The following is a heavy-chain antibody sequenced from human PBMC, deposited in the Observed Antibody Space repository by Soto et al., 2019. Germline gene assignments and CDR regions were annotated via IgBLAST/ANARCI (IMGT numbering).Heavy chain of an antibody. Sequence: QITLKESGPTLVIPSQTLTLTCTFSGFSLSTSGVGVGWIRQPPGKALQWLAVIYWDDNKRYSPSLKSRLTITKDTSKNQVVLTMTNMDPVDTATYYCAHSGPILTPYYYEGDYFDPWGQGTLVTVSS. J-gene: IGHJ5*02. CDR3: AHSGPILTPYYYEGDYFDP. CDR2: IYWDDNK. V-gene: IGHV2-5*02. D-gene: IGHD3-9*01. CDR1: GFSLSTSGVG.